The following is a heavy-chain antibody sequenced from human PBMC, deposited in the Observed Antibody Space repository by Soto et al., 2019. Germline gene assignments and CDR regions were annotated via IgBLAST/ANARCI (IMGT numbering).Heavy chain of an antibody. Sequence: QVQLVQSGAEVKKPGSSVKVSCKASGGTFSSYAISWVRQAPGQGLEWMGGIIPIFGTANYAQKFQGRVTITADKSTRTAYMELSSLRSEDTAVYYCARTVGATLGYYYYGMDVWGQGTTVTVSS. V-gene: IGHV1-69*06. CDR1: GGTFSSYA. D-gene: IGHD1-26*01. CDR3: ARTVGATLGYYYYGMDV. J-gene: IGHJ6*02. CDR2: IIPIFGTA.